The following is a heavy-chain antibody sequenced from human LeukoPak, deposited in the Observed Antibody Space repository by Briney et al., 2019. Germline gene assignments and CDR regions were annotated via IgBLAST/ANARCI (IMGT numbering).Heavy chain of an antibody. V-gene: IGHV3-21*01. CDR3: ARHFGVVTKGVYYYYYGMDV. CDR2: INSSSCYI. CDR1: RFTFSNYS. J-gene: IGHJ6*02. Sequence: GWSLPLSCAASRFTFSNYSLNEVRQAPGKGLEWVSSINSSSCYIYYADSVTGRFTISRDNAKNSLYLQRNSLRAEDTAVYYCARHFGVVTKGVYYYYYGMDVWGQGTTVTVS. D-gene: IGHD3-3*01.